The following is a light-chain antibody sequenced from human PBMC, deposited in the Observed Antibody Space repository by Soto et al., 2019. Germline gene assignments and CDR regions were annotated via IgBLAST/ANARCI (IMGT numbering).Light chain of an antibody. J-gene: IGKJ5*01. CDR2: GAA. CDR3: KQYKEWPPFT. Sequence: EIVMTQSPATLSVSPGERATLSCRASQYFSNKVSWDQQKPVQGPSLLMLGAATGATVFPARFSGSASGTEFTRSISSLQFEDFAVYYCKQYKEWPPFTFGQGTRLEIK. CDR1: QYFSNK. V-gene: IGKV3-15*01.